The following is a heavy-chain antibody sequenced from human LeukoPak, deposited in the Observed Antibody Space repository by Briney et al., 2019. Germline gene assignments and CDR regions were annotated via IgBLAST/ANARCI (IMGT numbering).Heavy chain of an antibody. CDR1: GFTFSNAW. V-gene: IGHV3-15*01. Sequence: GGSLRLSCAAAGFTFSNAWMSWVRQAPGKGREWVGRIKSKTDGGTTDYAAPVKGRFTISRDDSKNTLYLQMNSLKTEDTAVYYCTTRGGSFSIFDYWGQGTLVTVSS. CDR2: IKSKTDGGTT. D-gene: IGHD1-26*01. J-gene: IGHJ4*02. CDR3: TTRGGSFSIFDY.